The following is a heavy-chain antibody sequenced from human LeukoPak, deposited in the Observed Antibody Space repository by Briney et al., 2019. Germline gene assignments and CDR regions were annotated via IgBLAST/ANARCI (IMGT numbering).Heavy chain of an antibody. D-gene: IGHD3/OR15-3a*01. CDR3: AGDWQLPEAR. CDR1: GFTFSNYG. J-gene: IGHJ4*02. Sequence: GGSLRLSCAVSGFTFSNYGRSWVRQAPGKGLEWVSTICGDGRTHYADSVKGRFTISRDNSKNTVYPQMNSPRVEDTAVYYCAGDWQLPEARWGQGTLVTVSS. CDR2: ICGDGRT. V-gene: IGHV3-23*01.